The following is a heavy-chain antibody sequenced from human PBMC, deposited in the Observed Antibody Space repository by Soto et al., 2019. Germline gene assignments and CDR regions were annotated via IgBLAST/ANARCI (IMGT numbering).Heavy chain of an antibody. V-gene: IGHV4-31*03. J-gene: IGHJ6*02. Sequence: SETLSLTCTVSGGSISNGGYYWTWIRQHPGKGLEWIGYIYYSGSTYYNPSLKNRVTISVDTSKNQFSLKLTSVTAADTAVYYCARGVTDFWSGHEGMDVWGQGTTVTVSS. D-gene: IGHD3-3*01. CDR3: ARGVTDFWSGHEGMDV. CDR2: IYYSGST. CDR1: GGSISNGGYY.